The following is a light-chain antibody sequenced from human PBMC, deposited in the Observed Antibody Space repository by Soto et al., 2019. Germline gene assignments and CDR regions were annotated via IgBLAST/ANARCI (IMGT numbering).Light chain of an antibody. CDR2: MGF. CDR1: QRLLHSNGNNF. J-gene: IGKJ2*01. CDR3: MQALQSPYT. Sequence: EIVMTQSPPSLTVTPGEPASISCRSSQRLLHSNGNNFLDWYLQKPGQSPQLLIYMGFNRASGVPDRVSGSGAGTDFTLKISIVEAEDVGVYYCMQALQSPYTFGQGTKLEIK. V-gene: IGKV2-28*01.